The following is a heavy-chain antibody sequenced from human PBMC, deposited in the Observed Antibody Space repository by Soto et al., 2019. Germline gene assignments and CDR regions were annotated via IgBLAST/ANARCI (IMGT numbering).Heavy chain of an antibody. CDR1: GGTFSSYA. D-gene: IGHD2-2*02. J-gene: IGHJ6*02. Sequence: SVKVSCKASGGTFSSYAISWVRQAPGQGLEWMGGIIPIFGTANYAQKFQGRVTITADESTSTAYMELSSLRSEDTAVYYCAREGTEVPAAIRDYYYYGMDVWGQGTTVTVSS. CDR3: AREGTEVPAAIRDYYYYGMDV. CDR2: IIPIFGTA. V-gene: IGHV1-69*13.